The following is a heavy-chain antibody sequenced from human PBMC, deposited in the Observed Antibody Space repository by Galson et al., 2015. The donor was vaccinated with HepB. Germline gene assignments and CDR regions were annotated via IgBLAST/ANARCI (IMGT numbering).Heavy chain of an antibody. CDR3: ARDGGQLWLRERSRSHYFYYGMDV. Sequence: SVKVSCKASGYSFTSFAMNWMRQAPGQGLQWMGWINTNTGNPTYAQGFTGRFVFSLDTSVSTAYLQISSLKAEDTAMYYCARDGGQLWLRERSRSHYFYYGMDVWGQGTTVTVSS. CDR2: INTNTGNP. CDR1: GYSFTSFA. D-gene: IGHD5-18*01. J-gene: IGHJ6*02. V-gene: IGHV7-4-1*02.